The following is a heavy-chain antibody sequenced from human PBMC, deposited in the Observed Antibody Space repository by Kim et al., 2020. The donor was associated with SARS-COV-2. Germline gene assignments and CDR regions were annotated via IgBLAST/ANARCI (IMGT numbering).Heavy chain of an antibody. J-gene: IGHJ4*01. Sequence: VDSVKGRVTISRDNATNSLYLQMNSLRAEDTAVYYCARPRYYDSSGYYGYWGHGTLVTVSS. D-gene: IGHD3-22*01. V-gene: IGHV3-7*03. CDR3: ARPRYYDSSGYYGY.